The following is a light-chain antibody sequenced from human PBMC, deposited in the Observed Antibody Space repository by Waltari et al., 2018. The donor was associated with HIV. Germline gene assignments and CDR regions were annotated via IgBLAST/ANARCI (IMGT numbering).Light chain of an antibody. CDR1: NSDVGGYSH. CDR3: CSYAGTNHFYV. CDR2: EVS. V-gene: IGLV2-8*01. J-gene: IGLJ1*01. Sequence: SALTQPPSASGSPGQSLTIPRTGTNSDVGGYSHSSSFQQHPGKAPKLMIYEVSKRPSGVPNRFSGSKSGNTASLTVSGLQAEDEADYYCCSYAGTNHFYVFGTGTKVTVL.